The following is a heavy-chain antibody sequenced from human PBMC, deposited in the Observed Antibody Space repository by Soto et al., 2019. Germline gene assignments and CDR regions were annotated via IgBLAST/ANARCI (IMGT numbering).Heavy chain of an antibody. D-gene: IGHD2-2*02. Sequence: PGGSLRLSCAASGFTFSNYGMHWVRQAPGKGLEWVAVISADGSNQYYADSVKGRFTISRDNSKNTLSLQMSSLRAEDTAVYHCAKDQAPFCSSNICYNYFDYWGQGTPVTVSS. J-gene: IGHJ4*02. V-gene: IGHV3-30*18. CDR3: AKDQAPFCSSNICYNYFDY. CDR1: GFTFSNYG. CDR2: ISADGSNQ.